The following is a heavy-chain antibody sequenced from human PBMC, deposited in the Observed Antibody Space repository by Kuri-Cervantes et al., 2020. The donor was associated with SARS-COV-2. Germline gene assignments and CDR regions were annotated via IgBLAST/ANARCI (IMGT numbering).Heavy chain of an antibody. J-gene: IGHJ4*02. CDR1: GGSIDSSSYY. Sequence: ESLKISCSVSGGSIDSSSYYWGWIRQPPGKGLEWIGNMYYGGSTYYNPSLKSRVTISVDTSQKLFSLNLSSVTAADTAVYYCARQSFDIMTGFYPGFDDWGRGTLVTVSS. V-gene: IGHV4-39*07. D-gene: IGHD3-9*01. CDR3: ARQSFDIMTGFYPGFDD. CDR2: MYYGGST.